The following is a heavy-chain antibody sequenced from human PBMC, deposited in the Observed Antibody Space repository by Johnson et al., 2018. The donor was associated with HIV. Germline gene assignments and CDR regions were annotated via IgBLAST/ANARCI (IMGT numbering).Heavy chain of an antibody. CDR1: GFTFNNYP. V-gene: IGHV3-15*01. Sequence: VQLIESGGGLVQPGGSLRLSCVASGFTFNNYPMHWVRQAPGKGLEWVGRIKSKTDGGTTDYAAPVKGRFTISRDNSKNTLYLQMGSLRVEDMATYYCARPYDSSGGGAFDIWGQGTMVTVSS. D-gene: IGHD3-22*01. CDR2: IKSKTDGGTT. J-gene: IGHJ3*02. CDR3: ARPYDSSGGGAFDI.